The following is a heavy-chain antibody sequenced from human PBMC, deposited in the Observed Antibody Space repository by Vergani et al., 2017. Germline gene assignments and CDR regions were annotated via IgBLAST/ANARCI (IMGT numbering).Heavy chain of an antibody. CDR1: GFAFSTYG. J-gene: IGHJ4*02. D-gene: IGHD2-21*01. CDR3: ATSPPTTSPPSYSDY. Sequence: HLVESGGDVVQPRGSLTVSCVASGFAFSTYGMHCVRQAPGEGLEWFAFIEYHEQNIEYADSVTGRFAISRANSRTSLYLQMNSLRVEDTAVYYCATSPPTTSPPSYSDYWGQGTLVTVSS. V-gene: IGHV3-30*02. CDR2: IEYHEQNI.